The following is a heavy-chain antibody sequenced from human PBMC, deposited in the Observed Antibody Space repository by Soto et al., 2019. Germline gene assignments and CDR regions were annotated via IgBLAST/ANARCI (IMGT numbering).Heavy chain of an antibody. J-gene: IGHJ4*02. V-gene: IGHV1-46*01. CDR3: AKGYQGRWAGRSGFFDY. CDR2: INPSGGST. CDR1: GYTFTSYY. Sequence: GGSVKGSCKASGYTFTSYYMDWVRQALGQGLEWMGIINPSGGSTSYAQKFQGRVTMTRDTSTSTVYMELSSLRSEDTAVYYCAKGYQGRWAGRSGFFDYWGQGTLVTVDS. D-gene: IGHD2-15*01.